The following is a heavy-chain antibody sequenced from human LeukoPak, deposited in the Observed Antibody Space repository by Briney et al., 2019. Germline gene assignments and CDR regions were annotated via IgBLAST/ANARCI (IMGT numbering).Heavy chain of an antibody. J-gene: IGHJ4*02. CDR3: ARHGSGSVAAPKY. CDR1: GGSISNHY. V-gene: IGHV4-59*08. Sequence: SETLSLTCIVSGGSISNHYWNWIRQPPGKGLEWIGYIDYSGSAIYNPSLKSRVTMSVDTSRSQFSLKLTSVTAADTAVYYCARHGSGSVAAPKYWGQGALVTVSS. CDR2: IDYSGSA. D-gene: IGHD4-23*01.